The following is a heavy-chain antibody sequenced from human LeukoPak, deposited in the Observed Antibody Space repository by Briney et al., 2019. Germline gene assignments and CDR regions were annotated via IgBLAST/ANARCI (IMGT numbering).Heavy chain of an antibody. J-gene: IGHJ4*02. CDR1: GGTFSSYA. Sequence: SVKVSCKASGGTFSSYAISWVRQAPGQGLEWMGGIIPIFGTANYAQKFQGRVTITADKSTSTAYMELSSLRSEDTAVYYCARTYYDSSGYYWYYFDYWGQGTLVTVSS. D-gene: IGHD3-22*01. CDR2: IIPIFGTA. V-gene: IGHV1-69*06. CDR3: ARTYYDSSGYYWYYFDY.